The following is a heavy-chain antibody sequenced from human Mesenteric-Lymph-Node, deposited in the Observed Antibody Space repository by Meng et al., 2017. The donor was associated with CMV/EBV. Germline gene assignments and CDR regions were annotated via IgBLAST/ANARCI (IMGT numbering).Heavy chain of an antibody. V-gene: IGHV3-66*02. CDR1: GFTFSSYS. D-gene: IGHD2-2*03. CDR3: ARVVAPGYCSSSSCFHFDY. Sequence: GESLKISCAASGFTFSSYSMNWVRQAPGKGLDWVSIIYSGGATYYADSVKGRFTISRDISKNTLYLQMNSLRAEDTAVYYCARVVAPGYCSSSSCFHFDYWGQGTLVTVSS. J-gene: IGHJ4*02. CDR2: IYSGGAT.